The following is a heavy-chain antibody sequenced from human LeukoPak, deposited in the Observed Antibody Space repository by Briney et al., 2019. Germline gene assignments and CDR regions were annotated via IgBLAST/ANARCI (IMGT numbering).Heavy chain of an antibody. D-gene: IGHD4-23*01. CDR2: IYSSGST. Sequence: SETLSLTCTVSGGSISNYHWSWIRQPPGKGLEWIGYIYSSGSTNYNPSLKSRVTMSVDTSKKQFSLKLTSVTAADTAVYYCARDPNYGGSVYYLDYWGQGTLVTVSS. V-gene: IGHV4-59*01. J-gene: IGHJ4*02. CDR3: ARDPNYGGSVYYLDY. CDR1: GGSISNYH.